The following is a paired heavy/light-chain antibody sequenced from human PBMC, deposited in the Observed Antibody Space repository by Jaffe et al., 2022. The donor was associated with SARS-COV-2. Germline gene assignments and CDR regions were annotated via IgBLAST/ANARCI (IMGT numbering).Heavy chain of an antibody. CDR1: GYTFTKDA. V-gene: IGHV7-4-1*02. CDR2: INTNSGNP. CDR3: ARGLYDGYGYYFDY. Sequence: QVQLVQSGSELKRPGASVKVSCKASGYTFTKDAMNWVRQAPGQGLEWMGWINTNSGNPTYAQGFTGRFVFSLDTSVNTAYLQISSLKAEDTAIYFCARGLYDGYGYYFDYWGQGTLITVSS. D-gene: IGHD3-22*01. J-gene: IGHJ4*02.
Light chain of an antibody. Sequence: SSELTQDPAVSVALGQTVRVTCQGDSLRNYYANWYQLKPGQAPILVIYSKNNRPSGIPDRFSGSSSGNTASLTITGAQAEDEADYFCDSRDSSGNHVVFGGGTKLTVL. CDR1: SLRNYY. V-gene: IGLV3-19*01. CDR2: SKN. CDR3: DSRDSSGNHVV. J-gene: IGLJ2*01.